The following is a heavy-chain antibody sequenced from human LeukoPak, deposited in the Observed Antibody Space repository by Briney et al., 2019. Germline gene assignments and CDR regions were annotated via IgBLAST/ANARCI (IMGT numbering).Heavy chain of an antibody. CDR1: NYSISSGYY. D-gene: IGHD3-16*02. CDR2: IYHRGNT. Sequence: SETLSLTCAVSNYSISSGYYWGWIRQPPGKWLEWIGSIYHRGNTYYNPSLKSRVTISVDTSKNQFSLKLSSVTAADTAVYYCARIRMITFGGVIVRTCYFDYWGQGTLVIVSS. CDR3: ARIRMITFGGVIVRTCYFDY. J-gene: IGHJ4*02. V-gene: IGHV4-38-2*01.